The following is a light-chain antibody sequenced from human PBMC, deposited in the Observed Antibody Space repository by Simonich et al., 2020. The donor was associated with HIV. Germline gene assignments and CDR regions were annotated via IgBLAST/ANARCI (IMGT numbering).Light chain of an antibody. CDR2: GAS. J-gene: IGKJ4*01. CDR3: QQRSNWPLT. CDR1: HSVSSN. Sequence: EIVLTQSPATLSVSPGESATLPYRASHSVSSNLAGYQQKPGQAPRCLIYGASTRATGIPGRFSGSGSGTEFTLTISSLEPEDCAVYYCQQRSNWPLTFGGGTKVELK. V-gene: IGKV3-15*01.